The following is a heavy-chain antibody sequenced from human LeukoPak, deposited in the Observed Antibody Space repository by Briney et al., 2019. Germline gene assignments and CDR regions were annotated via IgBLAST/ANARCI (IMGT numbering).Heavy chain of an antibody. Sequence: GGSLRLSCGASGFTFNTYSMSWVRQAPGKGLEWVPSISSSGSNTYYGDSVKGRFTISRDNSKDTVSLQMNSLRADDTAVYYCAKVVGTGTTPTDYWGQGTLVTVSS. CDR2: ISSSGSNT. D-gene: IGHD1-1*01. CDR1: GFTFNTYS. V-gene: IGHV3-23*01. CDR3: AKVVGTGTTPTDY. J-gene: IGHJ4*02.